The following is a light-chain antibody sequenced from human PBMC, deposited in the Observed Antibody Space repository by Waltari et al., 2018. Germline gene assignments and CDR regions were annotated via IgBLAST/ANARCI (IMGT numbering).Light chain of an antibody. V-gene: IGKV3-11*01. CDR2: DAS. Sequence: DIVLTQSPGTLSLSPGERATLSCRASKSVNRDLAWYQHKPGQAPRLLIYDASNRATGMPARFSGSGSGTDFTLTISSLEPEDFAVYYCQQRANWPPVTFGQGTRLEIK. CDR3: QQRANWPPVT. J-gene: IGKJ5*01. CDR1: KSVNRD.